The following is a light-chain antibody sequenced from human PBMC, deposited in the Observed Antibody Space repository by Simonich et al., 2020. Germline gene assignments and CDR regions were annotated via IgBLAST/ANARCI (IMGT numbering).Light chain of an antibody. V-gene: IGKV4-1*01. Sequence: DIVMTQSPDSLAVSLGERATINCKSSKSVLYSSNNKNYLAWYQQKPGQPPKMLIYWAATRESGVPARFSGGGSGTDFTLTISSLQAEDVAVYYCQQYYSTPYTFGQGTKLEIK. J-gene: IGKJ2*01. CDR3: QQYYSTPYT. CDR1: KSVLYSSNNKNY. CDR2: WAA.